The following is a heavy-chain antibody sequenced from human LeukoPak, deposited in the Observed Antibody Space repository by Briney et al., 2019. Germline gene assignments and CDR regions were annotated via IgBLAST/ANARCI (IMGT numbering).Heavy chain of an antibody. J-gene: IGHJ4*02. D-gene: IGHD2-15*01. V-gene: IGHV3-23*01. Sequence: PGGSLRLSCAASGFTFSNYFMSWVRQAPGKGLERVSLISGSGVSTYYADSVKGRFTISRVNSKNTLYLQMNSLRAEDTAVYYCAKGPDSGGNYWGQGALVTVSS. CDR1: GFTFSNYF. CDR3: AKGPDSGGNY. CDR2: ISGSGVST.